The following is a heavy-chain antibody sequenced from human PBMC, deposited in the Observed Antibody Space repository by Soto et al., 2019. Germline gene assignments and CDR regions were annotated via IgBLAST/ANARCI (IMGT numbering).Heavy chain of an antibody. V-gene: IGHV4-59*01. CDR1: GGSISSYY. J-gene: IGHJ3*02. D-gene: IGHD3-10*01. Sequence: QVQLQESGPGLVKPSETLSLTCTVSGGSISSYYWSWIRQPPGKGLEWIGYIYYSGSTNYNPSRKNRVPISVDTSKNQFSLKLSSVTAADTAVYYCARVWGGAFDIWGQGTIVTVSS. CDR3: ARVWGGAFDI. CDR2: IYYSGST.